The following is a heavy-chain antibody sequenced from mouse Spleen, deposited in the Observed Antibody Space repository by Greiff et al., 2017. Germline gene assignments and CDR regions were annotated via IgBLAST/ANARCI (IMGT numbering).Heavy chain of an antibody. V-gene: IGHV1-54*03. D-gene: IGHD1-1*01. Sequence: VQLQQSGAELVRPGTSVKVSCKASGYAFTNYLIEWVKQRPGQGLEWIGVINPGSGGTNYNEKFKGKATLTADKSSSTAYMQLSSLTSDDSAVYFCARRDLLVFDYWGQGTTLTVSS. CDR2: INPGSGGT. CDR3: ARRDLLVFDY. J-gene: IGHJ2*01. CDR1: GYAFTNYL.